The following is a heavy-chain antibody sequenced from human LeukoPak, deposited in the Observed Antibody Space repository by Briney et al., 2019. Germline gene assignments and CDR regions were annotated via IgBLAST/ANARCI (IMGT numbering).Heavy chain of an antibody. CDR2: IKSKTDGGTT. Sequence: GGSLRLSCAASGFTFSNAWMSWARQAPGKGLEWVGRIKSKTDGGTTDYAAPAKGRFTISRDDSKNTLYLQTNSLKTEDTAVYYCTTVPVVPAAMFSYWGQGTLVTVSS. CDR3: TTVPVVPAAMFSY. J-gene: IGHJ4*02. D-gene: IGHD2-2*01. CDR1: GFTFSNAW. V-gene: IGHV3-15*01.